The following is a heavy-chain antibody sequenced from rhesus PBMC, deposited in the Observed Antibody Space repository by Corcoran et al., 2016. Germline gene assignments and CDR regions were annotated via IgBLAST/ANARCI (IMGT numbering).Heavy chain of an antibody. Sequence: QVQLQESGPGLVKPSETLSLTCAVSGGSISDDYCWSWIRQPPGKGREWIGYIYGKGGGTNYNPTLKKRVTISMDTSKNQFTLELSTSTAAYTAGYYCARDKDRIIDYYWGQGGLGTVYS. CDR2: IYGKGGGT. CDR3: ARDKDRIIDYY. CDR1: GGSISDDYC. V-gene: IGHV4-106*01. J-gene: IGHJ4*01. D-gene: IGHD2-2*01.